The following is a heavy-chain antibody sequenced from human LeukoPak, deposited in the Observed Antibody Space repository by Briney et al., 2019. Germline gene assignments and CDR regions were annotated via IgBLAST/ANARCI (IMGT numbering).Heavy chain of an antibody. V-gene: IGHV1-2*02. CDR3: ARVGAAGTIFFDY. CDR1: GYTFTGYY. Sequence: ASVKVSCKASGYTFTGYYMHWVRQAPGQGLEWVGWINPNSGGTNYAQKFQGRVTMTRDTSISTAYMELSRLRSDDTAVYYCARVGAAGTIFFDYWGQGTLVTVSS. CDR2: INPNSGGT. J-gene: IGHJ4*02. D-gene: IGHD6-19*01.